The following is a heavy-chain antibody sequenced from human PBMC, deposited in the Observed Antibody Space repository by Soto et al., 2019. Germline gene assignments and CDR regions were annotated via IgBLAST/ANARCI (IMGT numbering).Heavy chain of an antibody. V-gene: IGHV4-34*01. CDR2: INHSGST. CDR3: ARGPRAVAGIGSDY. J-gene: IGHJ4*02. CDR1: GGSFSGYY. D-gene: IGHD6-19*01. Sequence: SETLSLTCAVYGGSFSGYYWSWIRQPPGKGLEWIGEINHSGSTNYNPSLKSRVTISVDTSKNQFSLKLSSVTAADTAVYYCARGPRAVAGIGSDYWGQGTLVTVSS.